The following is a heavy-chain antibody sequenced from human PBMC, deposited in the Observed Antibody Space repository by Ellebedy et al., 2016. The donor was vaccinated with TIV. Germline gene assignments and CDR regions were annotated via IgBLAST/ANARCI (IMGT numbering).Heavy chain of an antibody. CDR3: ATSAAIDAFDI. V-gene: IGHV4-39*02. Sequence: SETLSLXXTVSGGSVISSGHYCTWVRQPPGKGLEWIGGLYFSGSTWYNPSLKSRVTISVDTSKNLFSLRLRSVTASDTAVYYCATSAAIDAFDIWGQGTMVTVSS. D-gene: IGHD6-25*01. CDR1: GGSVISSGHY. CDR2: LYFSGST. J-gene: IGHJ3*02.